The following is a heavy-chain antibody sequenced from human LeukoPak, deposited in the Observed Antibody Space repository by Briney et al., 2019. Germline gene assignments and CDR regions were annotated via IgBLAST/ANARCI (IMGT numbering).Heavy chain of an antibody. Sequence: GASVKVSCKASGYTFTSYYMHWVRQAPGQGLEWMGIINPSGGSTSYAQKFQGRVTMTRDTSTSTVYMELSSLRSEDTAVYYCARDQGVVVVPAAIVHWGQGTLVTVSS. CDR3: ARDQGVVVVPAAIVH. D-gene: IGHD2-2*01. CDR1: GYTFTSYY. J-gene: IGHJ5*02. CDR2: INPSGGST. V-gene: IGHV1-46*01.